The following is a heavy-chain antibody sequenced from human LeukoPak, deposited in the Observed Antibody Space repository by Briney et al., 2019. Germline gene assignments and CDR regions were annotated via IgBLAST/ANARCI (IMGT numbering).Heavy chain of an antibody. CDR1: GYTFTGYY. CDR2: INPNSGGT. D-gene: IGHD1-26*01. V-gene: IGHV1-2*02. CDR3: ARDFKLVGATTKYYYYYMDV. Sequence: ASVKVSCKASGYTFTGYYMHWVRQAPGQGLEWMGWINPNSGGTNYAQKFQGRVTMTRDTSISTAYMELSRLRSDDTAVYYCARDFKLVGATTKYYYYYMDVWGKGTTVTISS. J-gene: IGHJ6*03.